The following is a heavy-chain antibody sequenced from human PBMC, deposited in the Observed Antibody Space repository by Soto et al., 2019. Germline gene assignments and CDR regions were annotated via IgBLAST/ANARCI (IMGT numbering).Heavy chain of an antibody. V-gene: IGHV1-18*01. D-gene: IGHD5-12*01. J-gene: IGHJ6*03. Sequence: ASVKVSCKASGYTFTSYGISWVRQAPGQGLEWMGWISAYNGNTNYAQKLQGRVTMTTDTSTSTAYMELRSLRSDDTAVYYCARVAYSTPRYSGYDPESWKGAYYYYYMDVWGKGTTVTVSS. CDR3: ARVAYSTPRYSGYDPESWKGAYYYYYMDV. CDR2: ISAYNGNT. CDR1: GYTFTSYG.